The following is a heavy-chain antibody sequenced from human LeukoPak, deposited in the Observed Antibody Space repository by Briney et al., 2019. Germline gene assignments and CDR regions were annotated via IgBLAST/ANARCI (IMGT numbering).Heavy chain of an antibody. Sequence: PGGSLRLSCAASGFTFSSYSMNWVRQAPGKGLEWVSSISSSSSYIYYADSVKGRFTISRDNAKNSLYLQMNSLRAEDTAVYYCARDHYYDSSGYSVKVGSDYWGQGTLVTVSS. D-gene: IGHD3-22*01. CDR3: ARDHYYDSSGYSVKVGSDY. CDR1: GFTFSSYS. V-gene: IGHV3-21*01. J-gene: IGHJ4*02. CDR2: ISSSSSYI.